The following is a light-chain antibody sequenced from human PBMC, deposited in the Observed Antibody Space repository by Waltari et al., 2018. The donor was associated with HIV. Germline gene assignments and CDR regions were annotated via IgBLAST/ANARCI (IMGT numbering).Light chain of an antibody. CDR1: SSDVGGYNY. CDR2: DVS. Sequence: QSALTQPASVSGSPGQSITIPCTGSSSDVGGYNYVSWYQQHPGKAPRLMIYDVSPRPSGVSDRXSGSKSGDTASLTISGLQAEDEADYYCESYTSTSVXVFGGGTRLTVL. CDR3: ESYTSTSVXV. J-gene: IGLJ2*01. V-gene: IGLV2-14*03.